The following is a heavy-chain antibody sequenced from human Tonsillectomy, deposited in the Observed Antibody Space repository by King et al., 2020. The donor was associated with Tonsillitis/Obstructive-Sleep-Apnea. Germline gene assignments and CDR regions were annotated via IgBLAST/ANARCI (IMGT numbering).Heavy chain of an antibody. D-gene: IGHD2-2*01. CDR1: GFTFSDYY. J-gene: IGHJ4*02. V-gene: IGHV3-11*05. CDR3: ARGGGLGYCSSTRPCYFDY. Sequence: VQLVESGGGLVKPGGSLRLSCAASGFTFSDYYMSWIRQAPGKGLEGVSYISSSSSYTNYADSGKGRFNISRDNAKNSLYLQMNSLRAKDTAVYYCARGGGLGYCSSTRPCYFDYWGQGTLVTVSS. CDR2: ISSSSSYT.